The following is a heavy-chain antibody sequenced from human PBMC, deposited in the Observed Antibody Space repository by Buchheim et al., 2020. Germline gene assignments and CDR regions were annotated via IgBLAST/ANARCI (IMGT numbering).Heavy chain of an antibody. V-gene: IGHV1-8*01. Sequence: QVQLVQSGAEVKKPGASVKVSCKASGYTFTSYDINWVRQAPGQGLEWMGWMNPNSGITSYAQKFQGRVTMTRNTSISTAYMELSSLRSEDAALYYCARGGIAVATYYGMDVWGQGTT. CDR3: ARGGIAVATYYGMDV. J-gene: IGHJ6*02. D-gene: IGHD6-19*01. CDR2: MNPNSGIT. CDR1: GYTFTSYD.